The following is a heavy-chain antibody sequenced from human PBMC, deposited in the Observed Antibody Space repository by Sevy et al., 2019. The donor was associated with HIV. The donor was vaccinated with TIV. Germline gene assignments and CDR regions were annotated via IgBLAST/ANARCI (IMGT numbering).Heavy chain of an antibody. CDR1: GFTFSSYA. J-gene: IGHJ6*02. V-gene: IGHV3-23*01. D-gene: IGHD3-3*01. Sequence: GGSLRLSCAASGFTFSSYAMSWVRQAPGKGLEWVSAISGSGGSTYYADSVKGRFIISRDNSKNTLYLQMNSLRAEDTAVYYCATDITIFGVLTNPTYYYYGMDVWGQGTTVTVSS. CDR2: ISGSGGST. CDR3: ATDITIFGVLTNPTYYYYGMDV.